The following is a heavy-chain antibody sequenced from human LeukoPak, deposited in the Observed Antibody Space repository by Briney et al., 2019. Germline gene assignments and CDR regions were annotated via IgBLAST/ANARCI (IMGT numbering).Heavy chain of an antibody. J-gene: IGHJ4*02. D-gene: IGHD1-26*01. Sequence: SVKVSCKASGGTFSSYAITWVRQAPGQGLEWMGRIIPILGIANYAQKFQGRVTITADKSTSTAYMELSNLRSEDTAVYYCAGDRSGSYPPGFDYWGQGTLVTVSS. CDR2: IIPILGIA. V-gene: IGHV1-69*04. CDR1: GGTFSSYA. CDR3: AGDRSGSYPPGFDY.